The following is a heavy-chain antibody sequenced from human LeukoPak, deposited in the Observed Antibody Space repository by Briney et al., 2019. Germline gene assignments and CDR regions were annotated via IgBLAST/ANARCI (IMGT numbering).Heavy chain of an antibody. Sequence: PGRSLRLSCAASGFTFSSYGMHWVRQAPGKGLEWVAVIWYDGSNKYYADSVKGRSTISRDNSKNTLYLQMNSLRAEDTAVYYCAKGSIWFGELLTWGQGTLVTVSS. CDR2: IWYDGSNK. D-gene: IGHD3-10*01. J-gene: IGHJ5*02. V-gene: IGHV3-33*06. CDR3: AKGSIWFGELLT. CDR1: GFTFSSYG.